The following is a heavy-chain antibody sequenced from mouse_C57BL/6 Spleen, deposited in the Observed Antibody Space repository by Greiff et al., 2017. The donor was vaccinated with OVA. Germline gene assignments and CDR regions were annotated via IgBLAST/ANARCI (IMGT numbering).Heavy chain of an antibody. D-gene: IGHD2-5*01. CDR2: ISDGGSYT. V-gene: IGHV5-4*01. CDR1: GFTFSSYA. CDR3: ARDAYYSNSAWFAY. Sequence: DVMLVESGGGLVKPGGSLKLSCAASGFTFSSYAMSWVRQTPEKRLEWVATISDGGSYTYYPDNVKGRFTISRDNAKNNLYLQMSHLKSEDTAMYYCARDAYYSNSAWFAYWGQGTLVTVSA. J-gene: IGHJ3*01.